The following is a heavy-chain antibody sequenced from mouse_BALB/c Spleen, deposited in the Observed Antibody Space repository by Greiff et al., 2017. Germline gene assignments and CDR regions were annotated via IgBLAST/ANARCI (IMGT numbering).Heavy chain of an antibody. CDR2: INPYNDGT. V-gene: IGHV1-14*01. D-gene: IGHD2-1*01. Sequence: EVQLVESGPELVKPGASVKMSCKASGYTFTSYVMHWVKQKPGQGLEWIGYINPYNDGTKYNEKFKGKATLTSDKSSSTAYMELSSLTSEDSAVYYCARRRDGNYYAMDYWGQGTSVTVSS. CDR3: ARRRDGNYYAMDY. J-gene: IGHJ4*01. CDR1: GYTFTSYV.